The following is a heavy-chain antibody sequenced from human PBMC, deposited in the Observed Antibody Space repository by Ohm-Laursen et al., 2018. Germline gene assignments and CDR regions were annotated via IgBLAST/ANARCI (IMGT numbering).Heavy chain of an antibody. CDR2: TYFRSKWYD. CDR3: ARDHMEAGGYYDY. Sequence: QTLSLTCAISGYIVSSKSAVWTWIRQSPSRGLEWLGRTYFRSKWYDDYAVSVKSRITINPDTSKNQFSLQLNSVTPEDTAVYYCARDHMEAGGYYDYWGQGTLVTVSS. D-gene: IGHD3-22*01. V-gene: IGHV6-1*01. CDR1: GYIVSSKSAV. J-gene: IGHJ4*02.